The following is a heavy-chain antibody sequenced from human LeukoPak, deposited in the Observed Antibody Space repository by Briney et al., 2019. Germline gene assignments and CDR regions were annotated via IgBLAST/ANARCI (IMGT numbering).Heavy chain of an antibody. Sequence: GASVKVSCKASGYTFTSYGISWVRQAPGQGLEWMGWISAYNGNTNYAQKFQGRVTMTRNTSISTAYMELSSLRSEDTAVYYCARGLYSSGWYLKYYYYGMDVWGQGTTVTVSS. J-gene: IGHJ6*02. CDR2: ISAYNGNT. CDR1: GYTFTSYG. CDR3: ARGLYSSGWYLKYYYYGMDV. V-gene: IGHV1-18*01. D-gene: IGHD6-19*01.